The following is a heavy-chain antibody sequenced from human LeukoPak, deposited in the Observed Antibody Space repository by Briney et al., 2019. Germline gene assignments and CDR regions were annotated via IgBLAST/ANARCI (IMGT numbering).Heavy chain of an antibody. D-gene: IGHD2/OR15-2a*01. V-gene: IGHV4-4*02. CDR2: ISHDGTT. Sequence: GSLRLSCAASGFTFSSYSMNWVRQAPGKGLEWIGEISHDGTTNYRPSLRSRVATSFDRANNQFSLSLTSVTAADTAVYYCTRENRPFCPFAFWGQGVLVTVSS. CDR1: GFTFSSYSM. CDR3: TRENRPFCPFAF. J-gene: IGHJ4*02.